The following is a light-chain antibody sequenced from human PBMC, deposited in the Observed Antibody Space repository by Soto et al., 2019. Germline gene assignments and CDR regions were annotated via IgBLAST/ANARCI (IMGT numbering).Light chain of an antibody. CDR1: QSVSSNY. V-gene: IGKV3-20*01. CDR3: QHYGSSLSIT. Sequence: ESVLTQSPGSLSLSPGERATLSCRASQSVSSNYLAWYQHKPGQAPRLLIDGASSRATGIPDRFSGSGSGTDFTRTISRLEPEDFAVFYCQHYGSSLSITFGQGTRLEIK. CDR2: GAS. J-gene: IGKJ5*01.